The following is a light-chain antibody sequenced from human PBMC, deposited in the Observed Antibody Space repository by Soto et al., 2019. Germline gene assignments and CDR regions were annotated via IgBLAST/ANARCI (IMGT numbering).Light chain of an antibody. CDR2: DAS. CDR1: QNVRSY. Sequence: EIVLTQSPATLSLSPGERATLSCRASQNVRSYLAWYQQKPGQAPRLLIFDASNRATGIPDRFSGGVSGTDFTLTISSLEPEDFAVYYCQQRSKWPLWTFGQGTKVDIK. CDR3: QQRSKWPLWT. V-gene: IGKV3-11*01. J-gene: IGKJ1*01.